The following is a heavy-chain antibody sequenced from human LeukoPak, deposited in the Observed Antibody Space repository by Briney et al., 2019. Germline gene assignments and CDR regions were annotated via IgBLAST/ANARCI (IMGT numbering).Heavy chain of an antibody. CDR2: IYHSGST. D-gene: IGHD2-21*02. J-gene: IGHJ4*02. CDR1: GYSISSGYY. CDR3: AREIRKVVTALIYFDY. V-gene: IGHV4-38-2*02. Sequence: SETLSLTCTVSGYSISSGYYWGWIRQPPGKGLEWIGSIYHSGSTYYNPSLKSRVTISVDTSKNQFSLKLSSVTAADTAVYYCAREIRKVVTALIYFDYWGQGTLVTVSS.